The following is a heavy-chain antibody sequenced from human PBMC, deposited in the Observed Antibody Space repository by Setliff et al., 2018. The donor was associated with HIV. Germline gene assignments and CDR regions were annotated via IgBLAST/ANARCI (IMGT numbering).Heavy chain of an antibody. D-gene: IGHD3-22*01. V-gene: IGHV3-21*01. CDR3: ARDWGEHYDSSGFSS. Sequence: GGSLRLSCAASGFTFSSYTMNWVRQAPGKGLEWISSISSSGSSIYLANSVKGRFIIARDNAKNALYLQMNSLRAEDTAVYYCARDWGEHYDSSGFSSWGQGTLVTVSS. CDR1: GFTFSSYT. J-gene: IGHJ5*02. CDR2: ISSSGSSI.